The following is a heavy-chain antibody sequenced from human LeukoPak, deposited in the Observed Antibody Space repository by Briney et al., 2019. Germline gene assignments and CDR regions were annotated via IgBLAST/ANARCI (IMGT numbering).Heavy chain of an antibody. CDR3: ARDRAVTSSPGYYFDY. V-gene: IGHV1-46*01. D-gene: IGHD4-17*01. CDR1: GYTFTSHY. Sequence: GASVKVSCKASGYTFTSHYMHWVRQAPGQGLEWMGIINPSGGSTSYAQKFQGRVTMTRDTSTSTVYMELSSLRSEDTAVYYCARDRAVTSSPGYYFDYWGQGTLVTVSS. CDR2: INPSGGST. J-gene: IGHJ4*02.